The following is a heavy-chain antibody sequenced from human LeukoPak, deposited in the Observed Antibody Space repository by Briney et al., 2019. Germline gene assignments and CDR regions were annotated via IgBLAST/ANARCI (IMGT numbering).Heavy chain of an antibody. V-gene: IGHV4-59*01. Sequence: SETLSLTCTVSGGSISSYYWSWIRQPPGKGLEWIGYIYYSGSTNYNPSLKSRVTISVDTSKNQFSLKLSSVTAADTAVYYCAREAGGFPYYYGSGSPSIFDYWGQGTLVTVSS. D-gene: IGHD3-10*01. CDR2: IYYSGST. J-gene: IGHJ4*02. CDR1: GGSISSYY. CDR3: AREAGGFPYYYGSGSPSIFDY.